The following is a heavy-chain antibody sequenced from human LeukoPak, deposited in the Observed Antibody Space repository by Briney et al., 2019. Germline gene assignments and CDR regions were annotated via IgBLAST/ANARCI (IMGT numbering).Heavy chain of an antibody. V-gene: IGHV1-8*01. D-gene: IGHD7-27*01. Sequence: ASVKVSCRASRYTFTSHDINWVRQATGQGFEWMGWMSPNSGNTGYAQRFQGRVAMTRNTAISTAYMELSSLRSEDTAVYNCTVAPPNWGFDYWGQGILVTVSS. CDR1: RYTFTSHD. J-gene: IGHJ4*02. CDR2: MSPNSGNT. CDR3: TVAPPNWGFDY.